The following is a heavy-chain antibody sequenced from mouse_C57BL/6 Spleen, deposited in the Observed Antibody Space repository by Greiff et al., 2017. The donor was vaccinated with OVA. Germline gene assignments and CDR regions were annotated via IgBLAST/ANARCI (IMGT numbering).Heavy chain of an antibody. J-gene: IGHJ3*01. Sequence: VQLQQSGAELVRPGASVKLSCTASGFNIKDYYMHWVKQRPEQGLEWIGRIDPEDGDTEYAPKFQGKATMTADTSSNTAYLQLSSLTSEDTAVYYFTTSYYGSSYGFAYWGQGTLVTVSA. V-gene: IGHV14-1*01. D-gene: IGHD1-1*01. CDR1: GFNIKDYY. CDR2: IDPEDGDT. CDR3: TTSYYGSSYGFAY.